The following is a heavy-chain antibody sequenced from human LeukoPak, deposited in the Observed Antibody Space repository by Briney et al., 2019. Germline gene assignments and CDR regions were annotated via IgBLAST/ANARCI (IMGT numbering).Heavy chain of an antibody. Sequence: ASVKVSCKASGYTFTSYDINWVRQATGQGLEWMGWMNPNSGNTGYAQKFQGRVTMTRNTSISTAYMELSTLRSEDTAVYYCAFYYDSSGYYYEYFQHWGQGTLVTVSS. V-gene: IGHV1-8*01. CDR3: AFYYDSSGYYYEYFQH. J-gene: IGHJ1*01. D-gene: IGHD3-22*01. CDR1: GYTFTSYD. CDR2: MNPNSGNT.